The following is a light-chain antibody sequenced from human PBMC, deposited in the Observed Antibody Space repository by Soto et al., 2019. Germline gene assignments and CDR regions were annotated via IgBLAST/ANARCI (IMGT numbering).Light chain of an antibody. V-gene: IGKV2-24*01. CDR1: QSLVHGDGNTY. J-gene: IGKJ2*01. CDR2: KIS. Sequence: DIVMTQTPLSSPVTLGQPASISCRSSQSLVHGDGNTYLSWLQQRPGQPPRLLIYKISKRSSGVPDRFSSSGAWTDFTLKISKLEAEDVGVYYCMQATQFPGSFGQGTRLEIK. CDR3: MQATQFPGS.